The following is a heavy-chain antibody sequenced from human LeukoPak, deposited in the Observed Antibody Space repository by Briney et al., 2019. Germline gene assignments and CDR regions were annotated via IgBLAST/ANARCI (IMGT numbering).Heavy chain of an antibody. V-gene: IGHV1-2*02. CDR3: ARVLGTAMPYYYYYMDV. Sequence: ASVKVSCKASGYTFTGYYMHWVRQAPGQGLEWMGWINPNSGGTNYAQKFQGRVTMTRDTSISTAYMEVSRLRSDDTAVYYCARVLGTAMPYYYYYMDVWGKGTTVTVSS. CDR2: INPNSGGT. J-gene: IGHJ6*03. CDR1: GYTFTGYY. D-gene: IGHD5-18*01.